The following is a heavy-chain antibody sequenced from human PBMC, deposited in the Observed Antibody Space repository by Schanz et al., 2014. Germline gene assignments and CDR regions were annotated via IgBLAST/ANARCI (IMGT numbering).Heavy chain of an antibody. J-gene: IGHJ4*02. CDR2: VNHGGYT. CDR1: GGSFSGYW. D-gene: IGHD1-7*01. CDR3: ATWSGTRLFHN. V-gene: IGHV4-34*01. Sequence: QVQLQQWGAGLLKPSETLSLTCAFSGGSFSGYWWTWVRQSPGKGLEWIGEVNHGGYTNYNPSLKSRSPVSGDRSKKQSSLRLSSVTAADTAAYYCATWSGTRLFHNWGQGTLVTVSS.